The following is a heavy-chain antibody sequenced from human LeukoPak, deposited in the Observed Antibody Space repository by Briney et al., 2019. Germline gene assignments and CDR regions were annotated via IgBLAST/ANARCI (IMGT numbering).Heavy chain of an antibody. J-gene: IGHJ5*02. V-gene: IGHV5-51*01. CDR3: ARSGGHSNYDNWFDP. CDR1: GYSFTTYW. Sequence: KAGESLKISCKASGYSFTTYWIGWVRQMPGKGLEWMGIIYPGDSDTRYSPSFQGQVTISADKSISTAYLQWSSLKASDTAMYYCARSGGHSNYDNWFDPWGQGTLVTVSS. D-gene: IGHD4-11*01. CDR2: IYPGDSDT.